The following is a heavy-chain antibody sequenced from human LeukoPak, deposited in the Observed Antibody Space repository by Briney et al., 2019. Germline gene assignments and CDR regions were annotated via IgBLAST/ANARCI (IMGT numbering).Heavy chain of an antibody. V-gene: IGHV1-2*02. Sequence: ASVKVSCKAYGYTFTAYYLHWVRQAPGQGLEWMGWISPNSGATKYAQKFQDRVTMTRDTSINTAYMELSRLRSDDTAVYYCARSGPVVGAAPWGQGTLVTVSS. J-gene: IGHJ5*02. CDR2: ISPNSGAT. CDR3: ARSGPVVGAAP. CDR1: GYTFTAYY. D-gene: IGHD1-26*01.